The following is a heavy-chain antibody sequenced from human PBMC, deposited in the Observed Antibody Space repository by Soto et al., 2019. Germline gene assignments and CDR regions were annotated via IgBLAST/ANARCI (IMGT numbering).Heavy chain of an antibody. J-gene: IGHJ1*01. CDR2: LSGGGSTA. CDR3: ARDQAAGGTISRYFQD. D-gene: IGHD6-13*01. CDR1: GFTFSSYA. Sequence: GGSLRLSCEASGFTFSSYAMNWVRQAPGKGLEWVSGLSGGGSTAYYADSVKGRFTISRDNSKNTLYLQMNSLRAEDTAVYFCARDQAAGGTISRYFQDWGQGTLVTVSS. V-gene: IGHV3-23*01.